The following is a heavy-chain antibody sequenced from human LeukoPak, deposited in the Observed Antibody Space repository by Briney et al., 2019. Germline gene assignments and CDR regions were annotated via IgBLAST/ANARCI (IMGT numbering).Heavy chain of an antibody. Sequence: PSETLSLTCTVSVGSISSYYWSWIRQPPGKGLEWIGYIYYSGSTNYNPSLKSRVTISVDTSKNQFSLKLSSVTAADTAVYYCARGGGELPLYYYGMDVWGQGTTVTVSS. CDR1: VGSISSYY. D-gene: IGHD1-26*01. J-gene: IGHJ6*02. CDR3: ARGGGELPLYYYGMDV. CDR2: IYYSGST. V-gene: IGHV4-59*01.